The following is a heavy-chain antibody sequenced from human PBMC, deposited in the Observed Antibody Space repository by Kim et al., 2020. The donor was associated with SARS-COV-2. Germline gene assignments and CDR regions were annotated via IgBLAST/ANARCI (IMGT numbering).Heavy chain of an antibody. CDR3: ARGAGAGTFPRVGNFDY. V-gene: IGHV3-48*03. D-gene: IGHD6-13*01. J-gene: IGHJ4*02. Sequence: VKGLFTISRDNDKNSLYLQMNRLRGEETAVYYCARGAGAGTFPRVGNFDYWGQGTLVTVSS.